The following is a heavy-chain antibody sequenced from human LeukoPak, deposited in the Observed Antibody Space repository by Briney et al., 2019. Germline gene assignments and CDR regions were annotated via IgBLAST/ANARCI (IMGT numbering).Heavy chain of an antibody. D-gene: IGHD2-2*01. CDR3: ARVRSRGFDY. CDR1: GFTFSSYS. J-gene: IGHJ4*02. CDR2: ISSSSSYI. V-gene: IGHV3-21*01. Sequence: GGSLRFSCAASGFTFSSYSTNWVRQAPGKGLEWVSSISSSSSYIYYADSVKGRFTISRDNAKNSLYLQMNSLRAEDTAVYYCARVRSRGFDYWGQGTLVTVYS.